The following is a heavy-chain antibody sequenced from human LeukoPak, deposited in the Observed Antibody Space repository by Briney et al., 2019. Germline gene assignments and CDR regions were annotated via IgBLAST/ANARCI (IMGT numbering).Heavy chain of an antibody. D-gene: IGHD1-14*01. J-gene: IGHJ4*02. V-gene: IGHV3-74*01. CDR3: VQEINRGDRRYFDY. CDR2: INSDGSNT. Sequence: GGSLTLSCAASGFTFSTYWMHWVRQAPGKGLVWVSRINSDGSNTNYADSVKGRFTISRDNAKNTLYLQMDSLRAEDTAVYYCVQEINRGDRRYFDYWGQGTLVTVPS. CDR1: GFTFSTYW.